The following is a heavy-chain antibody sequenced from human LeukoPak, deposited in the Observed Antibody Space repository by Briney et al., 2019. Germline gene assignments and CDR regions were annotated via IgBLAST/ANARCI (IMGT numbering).Heavy chain of an antibody. V-gene: IGHV3-21*01. CDR3: ASGTAGNYALDY. J-gene: IGHJ4*02. Sequence: GGSLRLSCAASGFTFSRYAMNWVRQAPGKGLEWVSSIGTSSNNIYYTDSVKGRFTISRDNAKNSLYLQVDSLRVEDTAVYFCASGTAGNYALDYWGQGTLVTVSS. D-gene: IGHD1-7*01. CDR1: GFTFSRYA. CDR2: IGTSSNNI.